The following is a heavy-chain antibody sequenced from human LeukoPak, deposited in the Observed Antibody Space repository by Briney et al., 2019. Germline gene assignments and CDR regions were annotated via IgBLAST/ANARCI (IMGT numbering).Heavy chain of an antibody. D-gene: IGHD6-19*01. CDR2: IYYSGST. CDR3: ARRSVAGFFDY. CDR1: GDSISSRSYY. J-gene: IGHJ4*02. V-gene: IGHV4-39*01. Sequence: PSETLSLTCSVFGDSISSRSYYWGWIRQPPGKGLEWIGSIYYSGSTYYNPSLKSRVTISVDTSKNQFSLKLSFVTAADTAVYYCARRSVAGFFDYRGQGTLVTVSS.